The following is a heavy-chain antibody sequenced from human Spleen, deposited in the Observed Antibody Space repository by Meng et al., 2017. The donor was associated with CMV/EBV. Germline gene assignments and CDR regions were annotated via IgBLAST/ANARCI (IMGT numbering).Heavy chain of an antibody. CDR1: GYTFTSYG. Sequence: KASGYTFTSYGISWVRQAPGQRLEWMGGISPYNGNTDSAQNLQDRVTMTTDTSTSTAYMELKSLRADDTAVYYCARGVVGVPPEFDYWGQGTLVTVLL. J-gene: IGHJ4*02. V-gene: IGHV1-18*01. CDR3: ARGVVGVPPEFDY. D-gene: IGHD3-3*01. CDR2: ISPYNGNT.